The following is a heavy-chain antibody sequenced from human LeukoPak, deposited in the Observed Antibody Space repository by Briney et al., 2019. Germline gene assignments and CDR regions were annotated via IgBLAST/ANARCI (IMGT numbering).Heavy chain of an antibody. CDR1: GGSISNYY. V-gene: IGHV4-4*07. J-gene: IGHJ6*02. CDR2: IYPSGST. CDR3: ARTSSNSWSYGMDV. Sequence: TSETLSLTCTVSGGSISNYYWSWIRQPAGKGLEWIGRIYPSGSTNYNPSLKSRVTMSVDTSKNQFSLKLSSVTAADTAVYYCARTSSNSWSYGMDVWGQGTTVTVSS. D-gene: IGHD6-13*01.